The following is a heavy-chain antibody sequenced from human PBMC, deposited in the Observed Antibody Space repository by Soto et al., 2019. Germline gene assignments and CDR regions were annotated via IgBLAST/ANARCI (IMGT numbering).Heavy chain of an antibody. J-gene: IGHJ4*02. CDR3: TRELNTDSSACYSFAY. CDR2: VSTYKTNT. CDR1: GYTFSDYG. V-gene: IGHV1-18*01. Sequence: QVQLVQSGPEVKMPGASVKVSCKTSGYTFSDYGLAWLRQTPGQRPVWMGWVSTYKTNTNYAQKFKGRATMTTDTSTTTPSMGLRSIRSDDTAVYYCTRELNTDSSACYSFAYWGQGTLVIVSS. D-gene: IGHD3-22*01.